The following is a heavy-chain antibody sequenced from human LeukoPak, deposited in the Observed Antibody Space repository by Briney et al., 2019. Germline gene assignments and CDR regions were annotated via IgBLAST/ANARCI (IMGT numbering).Heavy chain of an antibody. CDR1: GFTFSSYA. CDR3: AKGRHDYSNYGAFDI. Sequence: TGGSLRLSCAASGFTFSSYAMSWVRQAPGKGLEWVSAISGSGGSTYYADSVKGRFTISRYNSKNTLYLQMNSLRAEDTAVYYCAKGRHDYSNYGAFDIWGQGTMVTVSS. D-gene: IGHD4-11*01. J-gene: IGHJ3*02. CDR2: ISGSGGST. V-gene: IGHV3-23*01.